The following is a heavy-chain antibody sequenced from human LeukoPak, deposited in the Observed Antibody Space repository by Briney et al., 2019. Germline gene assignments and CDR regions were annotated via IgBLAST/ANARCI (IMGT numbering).Heavy chain of an antibody. Sequence: SETLSLTCTVSGGSISNYYWIWLPHRPGNGLEWIGYTYYGGSTDDHPSLKSLVIISVDSSKTPFSLMRSFVTNADTAVYSCARTITMADKLSRYYYYYYMDVWGKGTTVTVSS. CDR3: ARTITMADKLSRYYYYYYMDV. D-gene: IGHD3-10*01. CDR2: TYYGGST. V-gene: IGHV4-59*12. J-gene: IGHJ6*03. CDR1: GGSISNYY.